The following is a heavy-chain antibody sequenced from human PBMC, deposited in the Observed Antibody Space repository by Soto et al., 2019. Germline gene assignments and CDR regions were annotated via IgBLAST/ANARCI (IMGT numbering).Heavy chain of an antibody. D-gene: IGHD5-18*01. CDR3: ARGIQLWLYAFDI. Sequence: PGGSLRLSCAASGFTFSSYAMHWVRQAPGKGLEWVAVISYDGSNKYYADSVKGRFTISRDNSKNTLYLQMNSLRAEDTAVYYCARGIQLWLYAFDIWGQGTTVTVSS. V-gene: IGHV3-30-3*01. CDR2: ISYDGSNK. CDR1: GFTFSSYA. J-gene: IGHJ3*02.